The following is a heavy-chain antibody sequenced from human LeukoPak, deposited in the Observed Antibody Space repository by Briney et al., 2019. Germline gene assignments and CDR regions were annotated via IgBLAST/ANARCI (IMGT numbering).Heavy chain of an antibody. CDR2: IYSGGST. Sequence: GGSLRLSCAASGFTVSGNYMSWVRQAPGKGLEWVSVIYSGGSTYYADSVKGRFTISRDDSKNTLYLQMNSLRAEDTAVYYCAFGYSSSWYPYYFDYWGQGTLVTVSS. CDR1: GFTVSGNY. CDR3: AFGYSSSWYPYYFDY. J-gene: IGHJ4*02. V-gene: IGHV3-53*01. D-gene: IGHD6-13*01.